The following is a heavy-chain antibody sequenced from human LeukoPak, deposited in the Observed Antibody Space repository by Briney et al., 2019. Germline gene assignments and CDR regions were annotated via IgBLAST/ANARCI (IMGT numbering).Heavy chain of an antibody. CDR1: GGSISSSAYH. J-gene: IGHJ4*02. CDR3: ARGYYDSSGYSYPFGY. D-gene: IGHD3-22*01. V-gene: IGHV4-31*03. CDR2: IYYTGRT. Sequence: PSQTLSLTCSVSGGSISSSAYHWSWFRQHPGKGLEWIGYIYYTGRTYYSPSLKSRVTISVDTSKNQFSLKLSSVTAADTAVYCCARGYYDSSGYSYPFGYWGQGTLVTVSS.